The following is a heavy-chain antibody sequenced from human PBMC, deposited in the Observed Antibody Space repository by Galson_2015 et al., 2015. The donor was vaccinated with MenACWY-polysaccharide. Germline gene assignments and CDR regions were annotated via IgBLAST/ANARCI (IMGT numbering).Heavy chain of an antibody. CDR1: GFAFSSYG. J-gene: IGHJ5*02. CDR3: AKGVDDIVVSNWFDP. CDR2: ISYDGSTK. Sequence: SLRLSCAASGFAFSSYGMHWVRQAPGKGLEWVAVISYDGSTKEYADSVKGRFTISRDNSKNTVYLQMNSLRVEDEAMYFCAKGVDDIVVSNWFDPWGQGTRVTVSS. D-gene: IGHD2-15*01. V-gene: IGHV3-30*18.